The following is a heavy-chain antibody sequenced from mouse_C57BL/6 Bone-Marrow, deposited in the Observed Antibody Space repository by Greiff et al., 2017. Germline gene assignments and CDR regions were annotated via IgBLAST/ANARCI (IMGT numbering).Heavy chain of an antibody. CDR2: INPYNGDT. CDR1: GYSFTGYF. D-gene: IGHD3-2*02. CDR3: ASTDQASYYAMDY. Sequence: VQLQQSGPELVKPGDSVKISCKASGYSFTGYFMNWVMQSHGKSLEWIGRINPYNGDTFYNQKFKGKATLTVDKSSSTAHMELRSLTSEDSAVYYCASTDQASYYAMDYWGQGTSVTVSS. J-gene: IGHJ4*01. V-gene: IGHV1-20*01.